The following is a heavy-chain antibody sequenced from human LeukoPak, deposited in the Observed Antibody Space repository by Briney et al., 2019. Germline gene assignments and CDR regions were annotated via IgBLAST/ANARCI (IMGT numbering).Heavy chain of an antibody. J-gene: IGHJ6*03. Sequence: GESLKISCKGSGYSFTSYWIGWVRQMPGKGLEWMGIIYPGDSDTRYSPSFQGQVTTSADKSISTAYLQWSSLKASDTAMYYCARVPVWSGYYYYYYMDVWGKGTTVTVSS. CDR2: IYPGDSDT. CDR3: ARVPVWSGYYYYYYMDV. D-gene: IGHD3-3*01. CDR1: GYSFTSYW. V-gene: IGHV5-51*01.